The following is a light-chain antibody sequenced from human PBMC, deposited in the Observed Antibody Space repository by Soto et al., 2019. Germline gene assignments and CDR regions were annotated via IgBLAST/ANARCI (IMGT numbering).Light chain of an antibody. Sequence: QSVLTQSSSASASLGSSVKLTCTLSSGHSSYIIAWHQQQPGKAPRYLMKLEGSGSYNKGSGVPDRFSGSSSGADRYLTISNLQSEDEADYYCETWESNTRGVVFGGGTKLTVL. CDR2: LEGSGSY. J-gene: IGLJ2*01. CDR1: SGHSSYI. CDR3: ETWESNTRGVV. V-gene: IGLV4-60*03.